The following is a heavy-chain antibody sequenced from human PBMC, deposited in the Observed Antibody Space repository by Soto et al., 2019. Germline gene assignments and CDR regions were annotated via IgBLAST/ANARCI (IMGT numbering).Heavy chain of an antibody. J-gene: IGHJ5*02. CDR2: IIPILGIA. Sequence: GASVKVSCKASGGTFSSYTISWVRQAPGQGLEWMGRIIPILGIANYAQKFQGRVTITADKSTSTAYMELSSLRSEDTAVYYCARVHTLITMEGWFDPWGQGTLVTVSS. V-gene: IGHV1-69*02. CDR1: GGTFSSYT. CDR3: ARVHTLITMEGWFDP. D-gene: IGHD3-10*01.